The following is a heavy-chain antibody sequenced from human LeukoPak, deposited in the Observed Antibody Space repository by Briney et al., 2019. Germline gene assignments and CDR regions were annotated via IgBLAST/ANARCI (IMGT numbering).Heavy chain of an antibody. CDR1: GFTFSSYA. CDR3: ACSSAAAGTWAHCYYYYGMDV. V-gene: IGHV3-23*01. CDR2: ISGSGGST. D-gene: IGHD6-13*01. J-gene: IGHJ6*02. Sequence: AGGSLRLSCAASGFTFSSYAMSWVRQAPGKGLEWVSAISGSGGSTYYADSVKGRFTISRDNSKNTLYLQMNSLRAEDTAVYYCACSSAAAGTWAHCYYYYGMDVWGQGTTVTVSS.